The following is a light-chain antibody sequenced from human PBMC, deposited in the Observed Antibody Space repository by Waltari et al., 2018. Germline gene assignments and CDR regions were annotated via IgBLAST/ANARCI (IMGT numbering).Light chain of an antibody. J-gene: IGKJ2*01. CDR1: QSLLFTSHNKNY. Sequence: DIVMTQSPDSLPVSLGERATISCNSSQSLLFTSHNKNYLSWYQHKTGQPPKLLIYWASTRESGVPERCSGSGSGTDFSLTITSLQAEDVAVYYCQQYYDTPYAFGQGTRLDIK. CDR2: WAS. V-gene: IGKV4-1*01. CDR3: QQYYDTPYA.